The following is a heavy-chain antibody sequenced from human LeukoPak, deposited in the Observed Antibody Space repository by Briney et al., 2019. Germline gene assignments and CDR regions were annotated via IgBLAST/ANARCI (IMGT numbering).Heavy chain of an antibody. CDR1: VFTFSNYG. CDR2: IRCGGSAT. V-gene: IGHV3-23*01. J-gene: IGHJ6*02. Sequence: GGSLRLSCAASVFTFSNYGLRWVRQAPGKGLECVSAIRCGGSATYYADSVKGRFTISRDSSKNTLFLQMTNLRVEDPAVYYCAGGAGVYYYGMDVWGQGTSVTVSS. CDR3: AGGAGVYYYGMDV.